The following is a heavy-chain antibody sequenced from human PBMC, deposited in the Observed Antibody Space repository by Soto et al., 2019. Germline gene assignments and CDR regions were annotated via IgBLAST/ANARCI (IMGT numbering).Heavy chain of an antibody. CDR2: IYYSGST. CDR1: GGSISSYY. CDR3: AGERIAVAGTFYYYGMDV. Sequence: SETLSLTCTVSGGSISSYYWSWIRQPPGKGLEWIGYIYYSGSTNYNPSLKSRVTISVDTSKNQFSLKLSSVTAADTAVYYCAGERIAVAGTFYYYGMDVWGQGTTVTVS. D-gene: IGHD6-19*01. J-gene: IGHJ6*02. V-gene: IGHV4-59*01.